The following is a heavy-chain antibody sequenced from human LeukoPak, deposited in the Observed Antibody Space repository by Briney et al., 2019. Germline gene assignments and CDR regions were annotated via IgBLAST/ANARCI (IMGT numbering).Heavy chain of an antibody. CDR2: INSDGSYT. Sequence: GRSLRLSCVASGFSFSNYWMCWGRQAPGKGLVWVSRINSDGSYTDYADSAKGRFTISRDNAKDTLYLQMNSLRADDTAVYYCARADNWQSGGAWGQGTLVTVSS. V-gene: IGHV3-74*01. J-gene: IGHJ5*02. CDR3: ARADNWQSGGA. CDR1: GFSFSNYW. D-gene: IGHD1-1*01.